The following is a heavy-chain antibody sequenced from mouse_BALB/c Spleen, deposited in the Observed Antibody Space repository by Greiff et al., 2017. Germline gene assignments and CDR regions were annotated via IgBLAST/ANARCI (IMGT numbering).Heavy chain of an antibody. CDR2: IDPSDSET. J-gene: IGHJ4*01. V-gene: IGHV1-69*02. CDR1: GYTFTSYW. CDR3: ARRMDY. Sequence: VQLQQPGAELVKPGAPVKLSCKASGYTFTSYWMNWVKQRPGRGLEWIGRIDPSDSETHYNQKFKDKATLTVDKSSSTAYIQLSSLTSEDSAVYYCARRMDYWGQGTSVTVSS.